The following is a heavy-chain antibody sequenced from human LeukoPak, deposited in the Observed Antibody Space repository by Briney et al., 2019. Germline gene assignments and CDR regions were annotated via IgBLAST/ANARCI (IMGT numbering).Heavy chain of an antibody. CDR1: GFTFSSYW. J-gene: IGHJ4*02. CDR2: IKQDGSEK. CDR3: ARGYYYDSSGSDY. D-gene: IGHD3-22*01. Sequence: PGGSLRLSCAASGFTFSSYWMSWVRQAPGKGLEWVANIKQDGSEKYYVGSVKGRFTISRDHAKNSLYLQMNSLRAEDTAVYYCARGYYYDSSGSDYWGQGTLVTVSS. V-gene: IGHV3-7*01.